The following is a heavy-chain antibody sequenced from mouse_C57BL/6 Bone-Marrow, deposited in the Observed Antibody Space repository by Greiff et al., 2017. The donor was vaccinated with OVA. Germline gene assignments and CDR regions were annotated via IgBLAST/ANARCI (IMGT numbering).Heavy chain of an antibody. CDR2: INPNNGGT. CDR3: ARKVTGTNYYAMDY. J-gene: IGHJ4*01. Sequence: EVQLQQSGPELVKPGASVKISCKASGYTFTDYYMTWVKQSHGKSLEWIGDINPNNGGTSYNQKFKGKATLTVDKSSSSAYMELRSLTSEDSAVYYCARKVTGTNYYAMDYWGQGTSVTVSS. CDR1: GYTFTDYY. D-gene: IGHD4-1*01. V-gene: IGHV1-26*01.